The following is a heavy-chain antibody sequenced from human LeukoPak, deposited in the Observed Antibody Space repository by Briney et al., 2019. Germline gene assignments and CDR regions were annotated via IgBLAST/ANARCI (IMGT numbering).Heavy chain of an antibody. CDR2: IFNRGST. J-gene: IGHJ4*02. CDR1: GVSISSHY. D-gene: IGHD5-18*01. V-gene: IGHV4-59*11. CDR3: ARDTAIFEY. Sequence: SETLSLTCTVSGVSISSHYWSWLRQSPGKGLEWIGYIFNRGSTNYSPSLKSRVTMSVDASKNQFSLKLSSVTAADTAVYYCARDTAIFEYWGQGTLVSVSS.